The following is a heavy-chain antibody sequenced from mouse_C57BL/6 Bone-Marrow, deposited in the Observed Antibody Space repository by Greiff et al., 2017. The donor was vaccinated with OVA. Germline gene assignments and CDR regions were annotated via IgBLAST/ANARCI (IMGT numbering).Heavy chain of an antibody. V-gene: IGHV1-39*01. CDR3: ASPYYYDSSYVMDY. J-gene: IGHJ4*01. CDR1: GYSFTDYY. Sequence: LVESGPELVKPGASVKISCKASGYSFTDYYMHWVQQSTGQSLEWIGVINPNYGTTSYNQKFKGKATFTVDQSSSTAYMQLNSLTSEDSAVYYSASPYYYDSSYVMDYWGQGTSVTVSS. D-gene: IGHD1-1*01. CDR2: INPNYGTT.